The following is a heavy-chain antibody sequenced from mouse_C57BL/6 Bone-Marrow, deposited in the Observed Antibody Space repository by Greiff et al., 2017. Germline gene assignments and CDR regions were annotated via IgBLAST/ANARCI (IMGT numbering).Heavy chain of an antibody. CDR1: GYTFTSYG. V-gene: IGHV1-81*01. D-gene: IGHD2-14*01. CDR2: FYPRSGNT. CDR3: ARSKVHYYAMDY. J-gene: IGHJ4*01. Sequence: QVQLQQSGAELARPGASVKLSCKASGYTFTSYGISWVKQRTGQGLEWIGEFYPRSGNTYYHEKFKGQATLTADKSSSTAYMELRSLTSEDSAVYFCARSKVHYYAMDYWGQGTSVTVSS.